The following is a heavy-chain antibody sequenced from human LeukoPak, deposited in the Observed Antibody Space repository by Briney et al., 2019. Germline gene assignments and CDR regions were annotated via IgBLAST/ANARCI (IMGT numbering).Heavy chain of an antibody. CDR1: GFTFSNAW. Sequence: PGGSLRLSCAASGFTFSNAWMSWVHQAPGKGLEWVGRIKSKTDGGTTDYAAPVKGRFTISRDDSKNTLYLQMNSLKTEDTAVYYCTTDRGWYYFDYWGQGTLVTVSS. J-gene: IGHJ4*02. CDR2: IKSKTDGGTT. V-gene: IGHV3-15*01. CDR3: TTDRGWYYFDY. D-gene: IGHD6-19*01.